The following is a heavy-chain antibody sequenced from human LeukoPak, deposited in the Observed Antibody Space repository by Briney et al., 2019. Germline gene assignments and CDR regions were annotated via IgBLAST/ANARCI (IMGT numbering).Heavy chain of an antibody. CDR1: GFTFSSYA. Sequence: GGSLRLSCAASGFTFSSYAMSWVRQAPGKGLEWVSAISGSGGSTYYADSVKGRFTISRDNSKNTLYLQMNSLRAEDTAVYYCAKSDPTTSDSGITIFGVVFDYWGQGTLVTVSS. D-gene: IGHD3-3*01. CDR2: ISGSGGST. CDR3: AKSDPTTSDSGITIFGVVFDY. J-gene: IGHJ4*02. V-gene: IGHV3-23*01.